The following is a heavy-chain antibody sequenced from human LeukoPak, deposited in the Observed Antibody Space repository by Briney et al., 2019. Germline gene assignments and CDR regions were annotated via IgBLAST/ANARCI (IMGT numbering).Heavy chain of an antibody. CDR3: ARDFTAGVCYFDY. Sequence: PGGSRRLSCAASGFTFSSYSMNWVRQAPGKGLEWVSSISSSSSYIYYADSVKGRFTISRDNAKNSLYLQMNSLRAEDTAVYYCARDFTAGVCYFDYWGQGTLVTVSS. D-gene: IGHD6-13*01. J-gene: IGHJ4*02. CDR1: GFTFSSYS. CDR2: ISSSSSYI. V-gene: IGHV3-21*01.